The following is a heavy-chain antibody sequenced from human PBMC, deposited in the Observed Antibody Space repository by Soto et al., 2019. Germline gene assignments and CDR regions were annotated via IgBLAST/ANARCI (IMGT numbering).Heavy chain of an antibody. Sequence: ASVKVSCKASGYTFTGYYMHWVRQAPGQGLEWMGWINPNSGGTNYAQKFQGWVTMTRDTSISTAYMELSRLRSDDTAVYYCARAPPGYSSGSHFDYWGQGTRVTVSS. D-gene: IGHD6-19*01. J-gene: IGHJ4*02. V-gene: IGHV1-2*04. CDR3: ARAPPGYSSGSHFDY. CDR1: GYTFTGYY. CDR2: INPNSGGT.